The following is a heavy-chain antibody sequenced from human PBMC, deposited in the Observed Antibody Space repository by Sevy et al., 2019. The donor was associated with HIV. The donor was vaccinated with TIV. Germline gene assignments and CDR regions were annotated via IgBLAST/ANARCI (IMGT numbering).Heavy chain of an antibody. CDR1: GYTFTNYY. CDR2: IDPNSGGT. J-gene: IGHJ4*02. V-gene: IGHV1-2*02. CDR3: VRDKSAQEFDY. Sequence: ASVKVSCKASGYTFTNYYIHWVRQTPGQGLEWMGWIDPNSGGTTYAQKFQGRVTMTRDTSISTAYMELARLRSDDTAVFYCVRDKSAQEFDYWGQGTLVTVSS.